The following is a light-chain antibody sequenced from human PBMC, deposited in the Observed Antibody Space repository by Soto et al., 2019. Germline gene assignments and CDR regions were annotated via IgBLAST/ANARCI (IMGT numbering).Light chain of an antibody. CDR3: RSYTSSSTLYV. J-gene: IGLJ1*01. CDR1: SSDVGGYNY. CDR2: EVT. V-gene: IGLV2-14*01. Sequence: QSALTQPASVSGSPGQSITISCTGTSSDVGGYNYVSWYQQHPGKAPKVMIYEVTNRPSGVSHRFSGSKSGNTASLTIAGLQAEDEADYYCRSYTSSSTLYVFGTGTKVTVL.